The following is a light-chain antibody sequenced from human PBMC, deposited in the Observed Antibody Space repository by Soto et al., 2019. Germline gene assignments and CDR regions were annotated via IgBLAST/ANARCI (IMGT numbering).Light chain of an antibody. CDR2: GAS. CDR3: QQYNDWPLT. J-gene: IGKJ4*01. V-gene: IGKV3-15*01. Sequence: EIVMTQSPATLSVSPGERATLSCRASQSIVNNLAWYQQKPGQGPRLLIYGASSRATGLPARFSGSGSGTGFTLTISSLQSEDFAIYYGQQYNDWPLTFGGGTKVEIK. CDR1: QSIVNN.